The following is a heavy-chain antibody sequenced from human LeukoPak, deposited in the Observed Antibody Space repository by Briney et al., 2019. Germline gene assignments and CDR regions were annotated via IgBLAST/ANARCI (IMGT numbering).Heavy chain of an antibody. Sequence: SETLSLTCDVSGGSISSHYWSWIRQPPGKGLEWIGCISYSGSTAYNPSLKSRVTISVDTSKNQFSLNLSSVTAADTAVYYCARETRLSIAARPLDYWGQGTLVTVSS. CDR3: ARETRLSIAARPLDY. CDR1: GGSISSHY. CDR2: ISYSGST. V-gene: IGHV4-59*11. D-gene: IGHD6-6*01. J-gene: IGHJ4*02.